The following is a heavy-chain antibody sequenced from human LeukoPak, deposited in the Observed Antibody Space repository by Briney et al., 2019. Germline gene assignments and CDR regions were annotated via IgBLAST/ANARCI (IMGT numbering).Heavy chain of an antibody. D-gene: IGHD3-22*01. CDR3: AKDYYDSSGYYSSNY. Sequence: GGSLRLSCTAAGFTFSSYAMSWVRQAPGKGLEWVSAISGNGVSTDYADSVKGRFTMSRDNSKNTLFLQMNSLRAEDTAVYYCAKDYYDSSGYYSSNYWGQGTLVTVSS. CDR1: GFTFSSYA. V-gene: IGHV3-23*01. CDR2: ISGNGVST. J-gene: IGHJ4*02.